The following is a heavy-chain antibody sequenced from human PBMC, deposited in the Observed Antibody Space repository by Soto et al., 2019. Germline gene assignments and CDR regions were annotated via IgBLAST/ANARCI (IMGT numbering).Heavy chain of an antibody. D-gene: IGHD6-13*01. J-gene: IGHJ4*02. CDR3: ARDAPYERDGGSWYGY. V-gene: IGHV1-69*01. CDR2: IIPIFGTS. CDR1: GGTFSSYA. Sequence: QVQLVQPGAEVKKPGSSVKVSCKASGGTFSSYAISWVRQAPGQGLEWMGGIIPIFGTSNYAQKFQARVTITADEATSTAYIELSSLRSEDTAVYYCARDAPYERDGGSWYGYWGQGTLVTVSS.